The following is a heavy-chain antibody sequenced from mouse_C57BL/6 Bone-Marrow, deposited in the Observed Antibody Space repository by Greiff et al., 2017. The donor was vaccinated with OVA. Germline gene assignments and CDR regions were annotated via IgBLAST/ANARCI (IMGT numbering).Heavy chain of an antibody. D-gene: IGHD2-3*01. Sequence: VQLQQSGPGLVQPSQSLSITCTVSGFSLTSYGVHWVRQSPGKGLEWLGVIWSGGSTDCNAAFISRLSISKDNSKSKVFFKMNSLQADDTAIYYCASLFDGYSAMDYWGQGTSVTVSS. CDR1: GFSLTSYG. CDR2: IWSGGST. CDR3: ASLFDGYSAMDY. J-gene: IGHJ4*01. V-gene: IGHV2-2*01.